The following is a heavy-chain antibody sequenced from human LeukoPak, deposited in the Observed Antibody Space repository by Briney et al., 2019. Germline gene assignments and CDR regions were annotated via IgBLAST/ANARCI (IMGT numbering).Heavy chain of an antibody. CDR3: AGGPDSRKAGY. Sequence: SETLSLTCDIYGESYTDYHLSWIRQPPGKGLEWIGEISHDEGTNYNPSLRSRVSISLDMSKNQFFLKLTSVTAADTAAYYCAGGPDSRKAGYWGPGTLVTVSS. V-gene: IGHV4-34*01. CDR2: ISHDEGT. D-gene: IGHD1-14*01. J-gene: IGHJ4*02. CDR1: GESYTDYH.